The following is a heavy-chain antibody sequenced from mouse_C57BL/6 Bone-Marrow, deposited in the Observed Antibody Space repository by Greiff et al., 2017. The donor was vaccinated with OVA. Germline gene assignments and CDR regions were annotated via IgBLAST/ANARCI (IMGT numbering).Heavy chain of an antibody. V-gene: IGHV2-9-1*01. CDR2: IWTGGGT. J-gene: IGHJ4*01. Sequence: VKVVESGPGLVAPSQSLSITCTVSGFSLTSYAISWVRQPPGKGLEWLGVIWTGGGTNYNSALKSRLSISKDNSKSQVFLKMNSLQTDDTARYYCARRDPYDSRDAMDYWGQGTSVTVSS. CDR3: ARRDPYDSRDAMDY. D-gene: IGHD1-1*01. CDR1: GFSLTSYA.